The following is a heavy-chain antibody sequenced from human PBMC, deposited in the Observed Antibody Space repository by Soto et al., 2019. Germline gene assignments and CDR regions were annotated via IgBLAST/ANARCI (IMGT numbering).Heavy chain of an antibody. CDR2: TYYRSKWYN. Sequence: SQTLSLTCAISGDSVSSNSAAWNWIRQSPSRGLEWLGRTYYRSKWYNDYAVSVKSRITINPDTSKNQFSLQLNSVTPEDTAVYYCARATDLSSWNYGPSFAYWSQGTLFTVS. CDR3: ARATDLSSWNYGPSFAY. CDR1: GDSVSSNSAA. D-gene: IGHD1-7*01. J-gene: IGHJ4*02. V-gene: IGHV6-1*01.